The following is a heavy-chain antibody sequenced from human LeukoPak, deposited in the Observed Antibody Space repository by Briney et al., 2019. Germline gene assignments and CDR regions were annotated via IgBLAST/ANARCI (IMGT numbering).Heavy chain of an antibody. CDR3: TASGASPNHGY. J-gene: IGHJ4*02. CDR1: GITFSNSW. Sequence: PGGSLRLSCAASGITFSNSWMSWLRQAPGKGLEWVGRIKRKTDGGTTDYAAPVKGRFTISRDDSKNTLYLQMNSLKTEDTAMYYCTASGASPNHGYWGQGTLVTVS. V-gene: IGHV3-15*01. D-gene: IGHD3-22*01. CDR2: IKRKTDGGTT.